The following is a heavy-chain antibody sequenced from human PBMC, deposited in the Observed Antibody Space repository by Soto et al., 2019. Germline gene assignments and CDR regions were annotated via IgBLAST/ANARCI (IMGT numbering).Heavy chain of an antibody. V-gene: IGHV1-69*13. CDR3: ARAIRYFDWLLPNPLDY. D-gene: IGHD3-9*01. J-gene: IGHJ4*02. CDR1: GGTFSSYA. CDR2: IIPIFGTA. Sequence: SVKVSCKASGGTFSSYAISWVRQAPGQGLEWMGGIIPIFGTANYAQKFQGRVTITADESTSTAYMELSSLRSEDTAVYYCARAIRYFDWLLPNPLDYWGQGTLVTVSS.